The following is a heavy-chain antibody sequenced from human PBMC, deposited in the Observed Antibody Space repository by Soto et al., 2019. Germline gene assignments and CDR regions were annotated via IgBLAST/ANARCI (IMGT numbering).Heavy chain of an antibody. CDR1: GGSISSSSYY. V-gene: IGHV4-39*01. D-gene: IGHD1-26*01. CDR3: AGLLSKGGYQYYLDY. Sequence: QLQLQESGPGLVKPSETLSLTCTVSGGSISSSSYYWGWIRQPPGKGLEWIGSIYYIGSTYYNPSLNSRVPISVDTSKHQFSLRLRAVTAADTAVYYCAGLLSKGGYQYYLDYWGQGTLVTVSS. J-gene: IGHJ4*02. CDR2: IYYIGST.